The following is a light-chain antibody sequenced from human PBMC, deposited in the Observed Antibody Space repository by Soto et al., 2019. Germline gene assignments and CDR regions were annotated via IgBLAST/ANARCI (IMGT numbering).Light chain of an antibody. J-gene: IGKJ1*01. CDR3: QQYNVYPLT. CDR2: KAS. Sequence: DIQMTQSPSTLSASVGDRVTITCRASESISDWLAWYQQKPGKAPNLLIQKASTLKSGVPSRFSGSGSGTEFALTIASLQPDDVATYYCQQYNVYPLTFGQGTQVEVK. V-gene: IGKV1-5*03. CDR1: ESISDW.